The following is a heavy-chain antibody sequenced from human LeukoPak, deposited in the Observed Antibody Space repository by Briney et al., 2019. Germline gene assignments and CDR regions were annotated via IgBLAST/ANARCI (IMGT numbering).Heavy chain of an antibody. CDR3: TRGHWFDY. V-gene: IGHV4-38-2*02. D-gene: IGHD1-1*01. J-gene: IGHJ4*02. CDR1: GYSISSGYY. CDR2: IYHSGST. Sequence: SETLSLTCTVSGYSISSGYYWGWIRQPPGKGLEWIGSIYHSGSTNYNPSLKSRVTISVDTSKNQFSLKLSSVTAADTAVYYCTRGHWFDYWGQGTLVTVSS.